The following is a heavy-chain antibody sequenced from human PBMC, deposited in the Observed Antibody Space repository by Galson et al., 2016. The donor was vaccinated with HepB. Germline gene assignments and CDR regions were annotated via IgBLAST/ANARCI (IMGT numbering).Heavy chain of an antibody. J-gene: IGHJ4*01. D-gene: IGHD2-21*01. CDR2: ISIDGGNR. CDR3: AKDFAVTFDS. V-gene: IGHV3-30*18. Sequence: SLRLSCAASGFTFYRTGMHWVRQAPGKGLEWVAVISIDGGNRYYGDSVKGRFTISRDNSKNTLYLQMDSLTTEDTAMYYCAKDFAVTFDSWGHGTLVTVSS. CDR1: GFTFYRTG.